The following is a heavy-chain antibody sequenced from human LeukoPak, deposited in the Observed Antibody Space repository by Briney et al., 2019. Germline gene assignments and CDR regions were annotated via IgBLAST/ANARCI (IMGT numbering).Heavy chain of an antibody. CDR1: GFTFSSYA. CDR2: ISGSGGST. J-gene: IGHJ4*02. CDR3: AKDLDQWFTYYFDY. D-gene: IGHD3-22*01. V-gene: IGHV3-23*01. Sequence: GGSLRLSCAASGFTFSSYAMSWVRQAPGKGLEWVSAISGSGGSTYYADSVKGRFTISRDNSKNTLYLQMNSLRAEDTAVYCCAKDLDQWFTYYFDYWGQGTLVTVSS.